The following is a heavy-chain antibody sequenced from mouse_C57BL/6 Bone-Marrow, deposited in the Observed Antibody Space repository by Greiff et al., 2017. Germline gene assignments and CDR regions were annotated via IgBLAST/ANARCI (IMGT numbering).Heavy chain of an antibody. CDR3: THDSYVSYYFDY. V-gene: IGHV14-4*01. Sequence: EVQLQQSGAELVRPGASVKLSCTASGFNIKDDYMHWVKQRPEQGLEWIGWIDPDNGDTEYAAKFQGKATITADTSSNTAYLQPSSLTSEDTAGCFCTHDSYVSYYFDYGGQGTTLTVSS. D-gene: IGHD1-1*01. CDR1: GFNIKDDY. J-gene: IGHJ2*01. CDR2: IDPDNGDT.